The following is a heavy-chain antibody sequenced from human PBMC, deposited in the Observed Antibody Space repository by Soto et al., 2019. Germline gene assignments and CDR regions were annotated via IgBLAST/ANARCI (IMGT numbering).Heavy chain of an antibody. CDR2: INPNSGGT. Sequence: GASVKVSCKASGYTFTGYYMHWVRQAPGQGLEWMGWINPNSGGTNYAQKFQGRVTMTRDTSISPAYMELSRLRSDDTAVYYCARTPSRYSNFDYWGQGTQVTVSS. CDR3: ARTPSRYSNFDY. J-gene: IGHJ4*02. CDR1: GYTFTGYY. D-gene: IGHD4-4*01. V-gene: IGHV1-2*02.